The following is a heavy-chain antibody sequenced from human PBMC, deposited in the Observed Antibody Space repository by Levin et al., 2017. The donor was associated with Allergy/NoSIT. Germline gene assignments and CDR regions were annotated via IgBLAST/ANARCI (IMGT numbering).Heavy chain of an antibody. CDR3: ARGYKPAPGNYDYGMDV. D-gene: IGHD5-24*01. Sequence: SVKVSCKASGGTFSSYAISWVRQAPGQGLEWMGGIIPIFGTANYAQKFQGRVTITADESTSTAYMELSSLRSEDTAVYYCARGYKPAPGNYDYGMDVWGQGTTVTVSS. CDR1: GGTFSSYA. CDR2: IIPIFGTA. J-gene: IGHJ6*02. V-gene: IGHV1-69*13.